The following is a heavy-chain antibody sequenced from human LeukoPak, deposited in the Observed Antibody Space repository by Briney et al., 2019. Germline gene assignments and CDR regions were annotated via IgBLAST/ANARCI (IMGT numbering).Heavy chain of an antibody. V-gene: IGHV1-69*01. CDR1: GGTFRSYA. J-gene: IGHJ4*02. CDR2: IIPIFGTA. CDR3: ARGRYCSGGSCLKPLDY. Sequence: SVKVSCKASGGTFRSYAISWVRQAPGQGLEWMGGIIPIFGTANYAQKFQGRVTITADESTSTAYMELSSLRSEDTAVYYCARGRYCSGGSCLKPLDYWGQGTLVTVSS. D-gene: IGHD2-15*01.